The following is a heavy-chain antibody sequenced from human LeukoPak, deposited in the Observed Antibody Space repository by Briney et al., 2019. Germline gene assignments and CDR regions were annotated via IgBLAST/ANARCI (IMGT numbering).Heavy chain of an antibody. J-gene: IGHJ6*03. CDR1: GGSFSGYY. V-gene: IGHV4-34*01. D-gene: IGHD5-18*01. CDR3: ARGPDTAMVKYYYYYYYMDV. Sequence: SETLSLTCAVYGGSFSGYYWSWIRQPPGKGLEWIGEINHSGSTNYNPSLKSRVTISVDTSKNQFSLKLSSVTAADTAVYYCARGPDTAMVKYYYYYYYMDVWGKGTTVTVSS. CDR2: INHSGST.